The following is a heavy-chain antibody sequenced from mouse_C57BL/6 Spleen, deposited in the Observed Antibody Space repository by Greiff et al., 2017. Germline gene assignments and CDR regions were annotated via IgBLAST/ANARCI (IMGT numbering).Heavy chain of an antibody. CDR1: GYTFTSYG. CDR3: ARDGSYFDY. J-gene: IGHJ2*01. V-gene: IGHV1-81*01. Sequence: QVQLQQSGAELARPGASVKLSCKASGYTFTSYGISWVKQRTGQGLEWIGEIYPRSGNPYSNEKFKGKATLTAYKSSSPASIDLRSLTSEDAAVYFCARDGSYFDYWGQGTTLTVSS. CDR2: IYPRSGNP. D-gene: IGHD2-3*01.